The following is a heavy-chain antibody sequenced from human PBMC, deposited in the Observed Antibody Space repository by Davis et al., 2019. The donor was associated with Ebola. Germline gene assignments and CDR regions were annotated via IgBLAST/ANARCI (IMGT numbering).Heavy chain of an antibody. Sequence: SCAASGFTFSVYYMSWIRQAPGKGPEWVSSISSSASYKNYADSVKGRFTISRDDAKKSLYLQMDSLRAEDTAVYYCARVYYYDSSLDYWGQGTLVTVSS. CDR2: ISSSASYK. CDR1: GFTFSVYY. V-gene: IGHV3-11*06. D-gene: IGHD3-22*01. CDR3: ARVYYYDSSLDY. J-gene: IGHJ4*02.